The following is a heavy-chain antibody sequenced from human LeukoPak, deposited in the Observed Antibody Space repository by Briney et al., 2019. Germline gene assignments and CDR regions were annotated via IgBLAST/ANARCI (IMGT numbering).Heavy chain of an antibody. CDR1: GGSFSGYY. D-gene: IGHD3-3*01. Sequence: SETLSLTCAVYGGSFSGYYWSWVRQPPGKGLEWIGETNHSGSTNYNPSLKSRVTISVDTSKNQFSLKLSSVTAADTAVYYCARDRRFLELGAFDIWGQGTMVTVSS. V-gene: IGHV4-34*01. J-gene: IGHJ3*02. CDR3: ARDRRFLELGAFDI. CDR2: TNHSGST.